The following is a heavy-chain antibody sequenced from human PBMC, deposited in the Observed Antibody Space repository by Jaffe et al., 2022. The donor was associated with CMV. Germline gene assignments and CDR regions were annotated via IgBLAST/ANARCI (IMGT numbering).Heavy chain of an antibody. D-gene: IGHD3-9*01. V-gene: IGHV4-59*01. CDR2: IYYSGST. CDR1: GGSISSYY. CDR3: ARGAVYFDWLLPNHPFFDY. J-gene: IGHJ4*02. Sequence: QVQLQESGPGLVKPSETLSLTCTVSGGSISSYYWSWIRQPPGKGLEWIGYIYYSGSTNYNPSLKSRVTISVDTSKNQFSLKLSSVTAADTAVYYCARGAVYFDWLLPNHPFFDYWGQGTLVTVSS.